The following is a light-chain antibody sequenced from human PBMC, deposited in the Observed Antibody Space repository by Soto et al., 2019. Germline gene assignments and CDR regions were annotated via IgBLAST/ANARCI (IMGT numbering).Light chain of an antibody. CDR2: GVS. CDR3: SSYAGSNNLL. CDR1: SSEVGAYTH. Sequence: QSVLTQPPSASGSPGQSVTISCTGTSSEVGAYTHVSWYQQHPGKAPKLMIYGVSKRPSGVPDRFSGSKSGNTASLTVSGLQAEDESDYYCSSYAGSNNLLFGGGTKLTVL. V-gene: IGLV2-8*01. J-gene: IGLJ2*01.